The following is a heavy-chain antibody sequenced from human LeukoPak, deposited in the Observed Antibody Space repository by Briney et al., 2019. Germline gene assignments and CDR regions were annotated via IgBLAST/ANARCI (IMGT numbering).Heavy chain of an antibody. V-gene: IGHV3-53*01. CDR3: ARDHMVQGFDY. J-gene: IGHJ4*02. Sequence: PGGSLRLSCAASGFTVSSNYMSWVRQAPGKGLEWVSVIYSGGSTYYADSVKGRFTISRDNSKNTLYLQMNSLRAEDTAVYYCARDHMVQGFDYWGQGTLVTVSS. CDR1: GFTVSSNY. CDR2: IYSGGST. D-gene: IGHD3-10*01.